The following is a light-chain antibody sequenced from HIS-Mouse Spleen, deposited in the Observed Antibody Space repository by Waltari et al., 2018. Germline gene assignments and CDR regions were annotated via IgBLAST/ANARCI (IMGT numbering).Light chain of an antibody. J-gene: IGLJ1*01. Sequence: QSALTQPRSVSASPGPSVTISSTGTSSDDGGYNYVSWYQQHPGKAPKLMIYDVSKRPSGVPDRFSGSKSGTTASLTISGLQAEDEADYYCCSYAGSYTYVFGTGTKVTVL. V-gene: IGLV2-11*01. CDR3: CSYAGSYTYV. CDR2: DVS. CDR1: SSDDGGYNY.